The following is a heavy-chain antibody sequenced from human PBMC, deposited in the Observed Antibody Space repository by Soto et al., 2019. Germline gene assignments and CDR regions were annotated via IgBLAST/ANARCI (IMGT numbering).Heavy chain of an antibody. D-gene: IGHD4-17*01. CDR2: IYYSGST. CDR3: ARGYGSRNWFDP. CDR1: GGSISSSSYY. J-gene: IGHJ5*02. Sequence: QLQLQESGPGLVKPSETLSLTCTVSGGSISSSSYYWGWIRQPPGKGLEWIGSIYYSGSTYYNPSLKSRVTISVDTSKNQFSLKLTSVTAADTAVYYCARGYGSRNWFDPWGQGTLVTVSS. V-gene: IGHV4-39*01.